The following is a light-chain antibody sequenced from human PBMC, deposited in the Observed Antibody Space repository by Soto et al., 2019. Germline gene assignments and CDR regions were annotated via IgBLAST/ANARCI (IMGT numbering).Light chain of an antibody. Sequence: QSALTQPPSASGSPGQSVTISCTGTSSDVGGYNYVSWYQQHPGKAPRLLIYEVTKRPSGVPDRFSGSKSGNTASLTVSGLQADDEAEYYCCSNAGSQSYFFGTGTKVTVL. V-gene: IGLV2-8*01. CDR2: EVT. CDR3: CSNAGSQSYF. CDR1: SSDVGGYNY. J-gene: IGLJ1*01.